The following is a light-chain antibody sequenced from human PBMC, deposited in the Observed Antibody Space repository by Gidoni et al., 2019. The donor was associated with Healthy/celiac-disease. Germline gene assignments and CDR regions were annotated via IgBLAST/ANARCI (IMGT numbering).Light chain of an antibody. Sequence: EIVLTQSPCTLSLSPGDRATLSCRASQSVSSNYLAWFQQKPGQAPRLLIYGASSRATGIPDRFSGSGSGTDFTLTITRLEPEDFAVYYCQQYGSSPWTFGQGTKVEIK. J-gene: IGKJ1*01. V-gene: IGKV3-20*01. CDR2: GAS. CDR1: QSVSSNY. CDR3: QQYGSSPWT.